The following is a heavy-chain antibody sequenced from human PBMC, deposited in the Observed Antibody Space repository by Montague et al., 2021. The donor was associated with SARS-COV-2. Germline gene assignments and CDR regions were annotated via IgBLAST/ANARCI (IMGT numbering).Heavy chain of an antibody. Sequence: SDTLSLTCAVHGGSFSDYYWSWIRQAPGKGLEWIGEVNHSGSTNYNPSLKSRVTISVDTSKNQFSLKLSSVTAADTAVYYCARGAPTITMIVVVVTGAGWYFDLWGRGTLVSVSA. D-gene: IGHD3-22*01. CDR3: ARGAPTITMIVVVVTGAGWYFDL. CDR1: GGSFSDYY. CDR2: VNHSGST. V-gene: IGHV4-34*01. J-gene: IGHJ2*01.